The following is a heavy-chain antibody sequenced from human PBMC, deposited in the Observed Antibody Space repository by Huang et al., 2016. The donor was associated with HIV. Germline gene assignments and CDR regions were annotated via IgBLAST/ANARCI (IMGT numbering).Heavy chain of an antibody. CDR2: ILHMLWNA. V-gene: IGHV1-69*13. D-gene: IGHD3-9*01. Sequence: QVHLVQSGAEVKKPGSSVRVSCTASGGSFKISGISWVRQAPGQGLEWLGGILHMLWNANYAQKRSDRVTITARESTTTVYMDLTSLRPEDTAVYYCASGASYEIWTPYYSGWHYSMDVWGEGTTVTVSS. J-gene: IGHJ6*03. CDR1: GGSFKISG. CDR3: ASGASYEIWTPYYSGWHYSMDV.